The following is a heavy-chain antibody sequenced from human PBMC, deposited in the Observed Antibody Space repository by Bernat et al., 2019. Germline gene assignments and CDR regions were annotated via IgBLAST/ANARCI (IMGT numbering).Heavy chain of an antibody. CDR2: IRSKANSYAT. J-gene: IGHJ4*02. CDR1: GFTFSGSA. CDR3: TRHEATRDY. V-gene: IGHV3-73*02. Sequence: EVQLVESGGGLVQPGGSLKLSCAASGFTFSGSAMHWVRQASGKGLEWVGRIRSKANSYATAYAASVKGRFTISRDDSKNTAYLQMNSLKTEDTAMYYCTRHEATRDYWGQGTLVTVSS.